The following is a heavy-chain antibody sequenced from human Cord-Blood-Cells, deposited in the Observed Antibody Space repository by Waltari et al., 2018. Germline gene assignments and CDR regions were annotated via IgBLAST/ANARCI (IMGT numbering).Heavy chain of an antibody. Sequence: QVQLVQSGAEVKKPGSSVKVSCRASGGTFSSYAISCVRQAPGQGLEWMGGIIPILGIANYAQKFQGRVTITADESTSTAYMELSSLRSEDTAVYYCARGYCSSTSCYFDYWGQGTLVTVSS. J-gene: IGHJ4*02. CDR2: IIPILGIA. CDR3: ARGYCSSTSCYFDY. V-gene: IGHV1-69*04. CDR1: GGTFSSYA. D-gene: IGHD2-2*01.